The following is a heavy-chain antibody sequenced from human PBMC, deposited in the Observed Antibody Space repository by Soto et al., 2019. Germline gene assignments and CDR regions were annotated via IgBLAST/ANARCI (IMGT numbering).Heavy chain of an antibody. J-gene: IGHJ4*02. Sequence: SETLSLTCTVSGGSISSYYWSWIRQPPGKGLEWIGYIYYSGSTNYNPSLKSQVTISVDTSKNQFSLKVSSVTAADTAVYYCAREGGGGTIAFDYWGQGALVTVSS. CDR1: GGSISSYY. V-gene: IGHV4-59*01. D-gene: IGHD2-21*01. CDR3: AREGGGGTIAFDY. CDR2: IYYSGST.